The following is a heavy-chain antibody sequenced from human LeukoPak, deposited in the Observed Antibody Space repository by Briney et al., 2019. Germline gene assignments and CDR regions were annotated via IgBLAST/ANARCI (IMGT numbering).Heavy chain of an antibody. D-gene: IGHD3-3*02. CDR3: ARGSHVLPYAFDI. CDR1: GGTFSSYA. Sequence: ASVKVSCKASGGTFSSYAISWVRQAPGQGLEWMGGIIPIFGTANYAQKFQGRVTITADESTSTAYLEMSRLRSEGTAVYYCARGSHVLPYAFDIWGQGTMVTVSS. J-gene: IGHJ3*02. V-gene: IGHV1-69*13. CDR2: IIPIFGTA.